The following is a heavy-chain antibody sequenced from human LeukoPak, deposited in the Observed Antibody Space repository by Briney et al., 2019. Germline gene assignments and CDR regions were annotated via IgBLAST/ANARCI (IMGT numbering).Heavy chain of an antibody. V-gene: IGHV1-8*01. Sequence: ASVKVSCKASGYTFTSYDINWVRQATGQGLEWMGWMNPNSGNTGYAQKFQGRVTMTRNTSISTAYMELSSLRSEDTAVYYCARENDDFWSGYNYGMDVWGQGTTVTVSS. CDR3: ARENDDFWSGYNYGMDV. D-gene: IGHD3-3*01. J-gene: IGHJ6*02. CDR2: MNPNSGNT. CDR1: GYTFTSYD.